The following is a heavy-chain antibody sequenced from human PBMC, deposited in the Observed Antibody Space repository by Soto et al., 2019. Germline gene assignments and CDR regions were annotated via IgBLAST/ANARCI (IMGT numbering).Heavy chain of an antibody. Sequence: QVQLQESGPGLVKPSQTLSLTCTVSGGSISSGGYYWSWIRQHPGKGLEWIGYIYYSGSTYYNPSLKSRVTLSVDTSKNQFSLKLSSVTAADTAVHYCARNNGYSSSWHINYWGQGTLVTVSS. CDR3: ARNNGYSSSWHINY. CDR2: IYYSGST. V-gene: IGHV4-31*03. J-gene: IGHJ4*02. CDR1: GGSISSGGYY. D-gene: IGHD6-13*01.